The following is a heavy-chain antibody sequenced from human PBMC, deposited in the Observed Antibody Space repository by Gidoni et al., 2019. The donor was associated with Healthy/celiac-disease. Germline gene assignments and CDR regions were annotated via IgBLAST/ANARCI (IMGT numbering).Heavy chain of an antibody. CDR3: ATYKVTVTTDDAFDI. J-gene: IGHJ3*02. CDR1: GFPVSSNY. V-gene: IGHV3-66*01. D-gene: IGHD4-17*01. Sequence: EVQLVESGGGLVQPGGSLRLSCAASGFPVSSNYMSWVRPAPGKGLEWVSVIYSGGSTYYADSVKGRFTISRDNSKNTLYLQMNSLRAEDTAVYYCATYKVTVTTDDAFDIWGQGTMVTVSS. CDR2: IYSGGST.